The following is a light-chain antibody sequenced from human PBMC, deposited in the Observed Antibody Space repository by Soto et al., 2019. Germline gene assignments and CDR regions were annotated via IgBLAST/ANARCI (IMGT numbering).Light chain of an antibody. CDR2: GAD. CDR3: QQYNIWPPIT. Sequence: IVMTPSPATLSVSPVQRATLSFRSSQSVSSNLAWYQQKPGQATRLLIYGADTRAAGVPARFSGSGSGAEFTLLITSMQSEDIALYYCQQYNIWPPITFGQGTRLEI. J-gene: IGKJ5*01. CDR1: QSVSSN. V-gene: IGKV3-15*01.